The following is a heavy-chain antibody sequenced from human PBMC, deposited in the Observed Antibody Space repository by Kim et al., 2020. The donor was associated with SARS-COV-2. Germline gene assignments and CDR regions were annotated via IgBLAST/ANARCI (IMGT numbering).Heavy chain of an antibody. CDR1: GFTFSSYA. CDR3: AKDRLSGWYLFGRGVIDY. Sequence: GGSLRLSCAASGFTFSSYAMSWVRQAPGKGLEWVSAISGSGGSTYYADSVKGRFTISRDNSKNTLYLQMNSLRAEDTAVYYCAKDRLSGWYLFGRGVIDYCGQGTLVTVSS. V-gene: IGHV3-23*01. J-gene: IGHJ4*02. D-gene: IGHD6-19*01. CDR2: ISGSGGST.